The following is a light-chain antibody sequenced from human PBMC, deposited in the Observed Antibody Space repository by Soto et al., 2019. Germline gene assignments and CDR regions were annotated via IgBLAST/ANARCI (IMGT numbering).Light chain of an antibody. CDR1: QDISNY. CDR3: QQCHATPLP. Sequence: ESRMSQEPSSLSASEGERITITCQASQDISNYLNWYQQKPGKAPNLLIFGAKTLQSGVPSRFSGSGYGTDFTLTITTLQPEDVGIYYCQQCHATPLPFGQRTLPEV. CDR2: GAK. V-gene: IGKV1-39*01. J-gene: IGKJ5*01.